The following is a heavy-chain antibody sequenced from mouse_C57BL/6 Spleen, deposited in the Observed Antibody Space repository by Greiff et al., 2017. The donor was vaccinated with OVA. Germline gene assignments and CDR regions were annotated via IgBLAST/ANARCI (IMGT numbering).Heavy chain of an antibody. CDR1: GYTFTSYD. CDR2: IYPRDGST. V-gene: IGHV1-85*01. D-gene: IGHD2-4*01. CDR3: ASLYYDYDEAY. Sequence: VKLQESGPELVKPGASVKLSCKASGYTFTSYDINWVKQRPGQGLEWIGWIYPRDGSTKYNEKFKGKATLTVDTSSSTAYMELHSLTAEDSAVYFCASLYYDYDEAYWGQGTLVTVSA. J-gene: IGHJ3*01.